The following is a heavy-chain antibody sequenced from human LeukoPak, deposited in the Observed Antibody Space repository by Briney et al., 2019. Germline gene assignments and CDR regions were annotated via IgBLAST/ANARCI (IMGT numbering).Heavy chain of an antibody. D-gene: IGHD2-15*01. J-gene: IGHJ6*02. Sequence: ASVKVSCKASGYTFTSYAMHWVRQAPGQRLEWMGWINAGNGNTKYSQKFQGRVTITRDTPASTAYMELSSLRSEDTAVYYCASRCSGGSCYFSYYYGMDVWGQGTTVTVSS. CDR1: GYTFTSYA. CDR2: INAGNGNT. CDR3: ASRCSGGSCYFSYYYGMDV. V-gene: IGHV1-3*01.